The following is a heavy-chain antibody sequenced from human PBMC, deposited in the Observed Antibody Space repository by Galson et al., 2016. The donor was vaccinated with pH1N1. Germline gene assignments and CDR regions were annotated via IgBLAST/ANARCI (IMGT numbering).Heavy chain of an antibody. D-gene: IGHD3-9*01. CDR3: APSGPYYFASY. J-gene: IGHJ4*02. CDR2: IKQDGSEK. CDR1: GFTFSNYW. V-gene: IGHV3-7*01. Sequence: SLRLSCAASGFTFSNYWMNWVRQAPGKGLEWVANIKQDGSEKYYVDSVKGRFTISRDNAKNSLYLQMNSLRAEDTAVYYCAPSGPYYFASYWGQGTLVTVSS.